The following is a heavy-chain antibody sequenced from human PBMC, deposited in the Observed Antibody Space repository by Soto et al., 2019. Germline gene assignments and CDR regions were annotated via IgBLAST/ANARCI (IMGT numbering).Heavy chain of an antibody. D-gene: IGHD6-19*01. J-gene: IGHJ4*02. CDR2: ISASGRST. CDR1: GFTFNNYA. Sequence: EVQLLESGGGLVQPGGSLRLSCAVSGFTFNNYAMSWVRQAPGKGLEWVTAISASGRSTYYVDSVKGWFTISRDMSKNTLYLEMNNLRAEDTAIYYCAKDDLGSGWGRYFFDYWGQGTLVTVSS. V-gene: IGHV3-23*01. CDR3: AKDDLGSGWGRYFFDY.